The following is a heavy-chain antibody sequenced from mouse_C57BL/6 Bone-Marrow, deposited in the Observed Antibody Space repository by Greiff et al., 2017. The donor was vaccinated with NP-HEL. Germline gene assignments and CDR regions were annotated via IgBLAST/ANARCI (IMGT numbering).Heavy chain of an antibody. CDR1: GFNIKDDY. CDR3: TTSGFGG. CDR2: IDPANGDT. Sequence: VQLQQSGAELVRPGASVKLSCTASGFNIKDDYMHWVKQRPEQGLEWIGWIDPANGDTEYASKFQGKATITADTSSNTAYLQLSSLTSEDTAVYYCTTSGFGGWGHVATLTVAS. J-gene: IGHJ2*01. V-gene: IGHV14-4*01.